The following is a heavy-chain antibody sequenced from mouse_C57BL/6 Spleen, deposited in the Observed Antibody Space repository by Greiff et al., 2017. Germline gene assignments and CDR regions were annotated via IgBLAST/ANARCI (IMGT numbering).Heavy chain of an antibody. CDR2: IYPGDGDT. D-gene: IGHD2-5*01. Sequence: VQLQESGAELVKPGASVKISCKASGYAFSSYWMNWVKQRPGKGLEWIGQIYPGDGDTNYNGKFTGKATLTADKSSSTAYMQLSSLTSEDSAVYFCAREGIYSNYGAYWGQGTLVTVSA. CDR3: AREGIYSNYGAY. CDR1: GYAFSSYW. V-gene: IGHV1-80*01. J-gene: IGHJ3*01.